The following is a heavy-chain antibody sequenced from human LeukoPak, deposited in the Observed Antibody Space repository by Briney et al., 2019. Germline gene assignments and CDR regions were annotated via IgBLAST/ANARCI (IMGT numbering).Heavy chain of an antibody. CDR2: IYYSGST. CDR1: GGSISTYY. V-gene: IGHV4-59*01. CDR3: ARGGASSYDNWFDP. D-gene: IGHD5-18*01. J-gene: IGHJ5*02. Sequence: SETLSHTCAVSGGSISTYYWSWIRQPPGKGLEWIGYIYYSGSTNYNPSLKSRVTISVDTSKNQFSLKLSSVTAADTAVYYCARGGASSYDNWFDPWGQGTLVTVSS.